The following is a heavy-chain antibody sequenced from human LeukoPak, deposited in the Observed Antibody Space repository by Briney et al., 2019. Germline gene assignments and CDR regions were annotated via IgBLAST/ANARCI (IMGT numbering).Heavy chain of an antibody. CDR1: GGSISSGSYY. V-gene: IGHV4-61*02. D-gene: IGHD2-2*01. Sequence: SQTLSLTCTVSGGSISSGSYYWSWTRQPAGKGLEWIGRIYTSGSTNYNPSLKSRVTISVDTSKNQFSLKLSSVTAADTAVYYCARGGCSSTSCSIDPWGQGTLVTVSS. CDR2: IYTSGST. J-gene: IGHJ5*02. CDR3: ARGGCSSTSCSIDP.